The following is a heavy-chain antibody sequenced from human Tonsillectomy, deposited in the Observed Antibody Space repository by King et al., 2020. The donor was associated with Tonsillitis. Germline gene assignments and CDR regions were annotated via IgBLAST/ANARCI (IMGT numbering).Heavy chain of an antibody. J-gene: IGHJ4*02. D-gene: IGHD3-10*01. Sequence: EVQLVESGGGLVQPGGSLRLSCAASGFTFSAYAMSWVRQAPGKGLEWVSVIYSGVSSTYFIDSVKGRFTIPRDNSKNTLYLQMNSLRAEDTAVYYCAKVSPIEASGSYYNLYFDYWGQGTLVTVSS. CDR3: AKVSPIEASGSYYNLYFDY. V-gene: IGHV3-23*03. CDR2: IYSGVSST. CDR1: GFTFSAYA.